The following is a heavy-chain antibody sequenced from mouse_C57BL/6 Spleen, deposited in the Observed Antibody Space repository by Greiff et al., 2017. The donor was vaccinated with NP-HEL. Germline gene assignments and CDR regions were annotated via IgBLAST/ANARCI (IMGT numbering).Heavy chain of an antibody. CDR2: IDPETGGT. Sequence: LQPSGAELVRPGASVTLSCKASGYTFTDYEMHWVKQTPVHGLEWIGAIDPETGGTAYNQKFKGKAILTADKSSSTAYMELRSLTSEDSAVYYCTRGVLRDFDYWGQGTTLTVSS. CDR3: TRGVLRDFDY. CDR1: GYTFTDYE. V-gene: IGHV1-15*01. D-gene: IGHD1-1*01. J-gene: IGHJ2*01.